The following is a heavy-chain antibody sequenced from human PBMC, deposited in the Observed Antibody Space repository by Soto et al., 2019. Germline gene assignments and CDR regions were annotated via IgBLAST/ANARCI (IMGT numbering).Heavy chain of an antibody. CDR1: GYTFSGYY. D-gene: IGHD2-2*02. Sequence: ASVKVSCKASGYTFSGYYIHWLRQAPGEGLEWMGWINPNSGGTNYAQKFQGRVTVTRDTPTSTAYMELSRLTSDDTAVYYCARSLTDGYFPIIWCYTRPRYGMDVWGQGPTMTF. CDR3: ARSLTDGYFPIIWCYTRPRYGMDV. V-gene: IGHV1-2*02. CDR2: INPNSGGT. J-gene: IGHJ6*02.